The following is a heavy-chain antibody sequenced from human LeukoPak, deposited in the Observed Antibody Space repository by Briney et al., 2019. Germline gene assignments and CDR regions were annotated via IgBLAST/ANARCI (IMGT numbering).Heavy chain of an antibody. J-gene: IGHJ4*02. D-gene: IGHD3-22*01. V-gene: IGHV3-72*01. Sequence: GGSLRLSCAASGFTSSDHYMDWVRQAPGEGLEWVGRTRNKANSYTTEYAASVKGRFTISRDDSKNSLYLQMNSLKTEDTAVYYCARAYERPYYFDYWGQGTLVTVSS. CDR2: TRNKANSYTT. CDR1: GFTSSDHY. CDR3: ARAYERPYYFDY.